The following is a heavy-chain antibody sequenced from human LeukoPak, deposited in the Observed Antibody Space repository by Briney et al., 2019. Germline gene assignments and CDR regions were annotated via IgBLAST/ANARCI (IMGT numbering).Heavy chain of an antibody. CDR3: ARDVDTAMVTNGEYYYSMDV. Sequence: SGTLTLTCAVSGGSISSSNWWSWVRQPPGKGLEWIGQIYHSGSTNCNPSLKSRVTISVDTSKNQFSLKLSSVTAADTAVYYSARDVDTAMVTNGEYYYSMDVWGQGTTVTVSS. CDR2: IYHSGST. J-gene: IGHJ6*02. CDR1: GGSISSSNW. V-gene: IGHV4-4*02. D-gene: IGHD5-18*01.